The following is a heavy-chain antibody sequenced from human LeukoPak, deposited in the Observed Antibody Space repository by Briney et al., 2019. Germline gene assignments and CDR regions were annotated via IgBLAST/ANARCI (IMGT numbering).Heavy chain of an antibody. V-gene: IGHV3-53*01. CDR1: GFTVITND. Sequence: GGSLRLSCAASGFTVITNDMTWVRQAPGKGLEWVSVLYSDGNKKYADSVQGRFTISRDNSKNTLYLEMNSLSPDDTAVYYCARGVEPLAANTLAYWGQGTWSPSPQ. J-gene: IGHJ4*02. CDR3: ARGVEPLAANTLAY. D-gene: IGHD1-14*01. CDR2: LYSDGNK.